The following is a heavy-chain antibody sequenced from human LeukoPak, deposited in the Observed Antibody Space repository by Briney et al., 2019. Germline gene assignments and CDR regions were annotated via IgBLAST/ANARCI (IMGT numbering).Heavy chain of an antibody. CDR1: GFTFSSYS. D-gene: IGHD3-22*01. J-gene: IGHJ4*02. Sequence: GGSLRLSCAASGFTFSSYSMNWVRQAPGKGLKWVSSISSSSSYIYYADSVKGRFTISRDNAKNSLYLQMNSLRAEDTGVYYCARDAHYDSSGYPYWGQGTLVTVSS. V-gene: IGHV3-21*01. CDR3: ARDAHYDSSGYPY. CDR2: ISSSSSYI.